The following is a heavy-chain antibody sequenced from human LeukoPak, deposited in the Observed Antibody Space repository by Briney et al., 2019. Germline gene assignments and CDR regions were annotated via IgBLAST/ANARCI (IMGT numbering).Heavy chain of an antibody. CDR3: APFQGSVVRQFDS. J-gene: IGHJ4*02. CDR2: IGIDSGNT. V-gene: IGHV3-48*01. Sequence: HPGGSLRLSCAASGFTFSDYSMNWVRQAPGKGLEWISYIGIDSGNTNYADSVKGRFSISRDDSENTLFLQMNSLRAEDTAVYYCAPFQGSVVRQFDSWGQGTLVTVSS. D-gene: IGHD2-15*01. CDR1: GFTFSDYS.